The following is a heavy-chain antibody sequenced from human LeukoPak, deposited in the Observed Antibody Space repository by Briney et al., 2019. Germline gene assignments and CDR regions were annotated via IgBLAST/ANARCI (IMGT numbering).Heavy chain of an antibody. CDR1: GFTVSGNY. CDR2: IYSGGRT. J-gene: IGHJ4*02. D-gene: IGHD5-24*01. CDR3: ARDHKMGRYCFDY. Sequence: PGGSLRLSCAASGFTVSGNYMSWVRQAPGKGLEWVSVIYSGGRTYYADSVKGRFTISRDNSKNTLYLQMNSLRAEDTAVYYCARDHKMGRYCFDYWGQGTLVTVSS. V-gene: IGHV3-66*01.